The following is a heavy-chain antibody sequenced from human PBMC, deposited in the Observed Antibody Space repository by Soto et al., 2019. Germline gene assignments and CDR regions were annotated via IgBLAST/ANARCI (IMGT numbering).Heavy chain of an antibody. J-gene: IGHJ6*02. CDR2: IIPIFGTA. D-gene: IGHD3-9*01. V-gene: IGHV1-69*06. CDR1: GGTFSSYA. CDR3: AREMFRVSFDWPGGYYGMDV. Sequence: GASVKVSCKASGGTFSSYAISWVRQAPGQGLEWMGGIIPIFGTANYAQKFQGRVTITADKSTSTAYMELSSLRSEDTAVYYCAREMFRVSFDWPGGYYGMDVWGQGTTVTVSS.